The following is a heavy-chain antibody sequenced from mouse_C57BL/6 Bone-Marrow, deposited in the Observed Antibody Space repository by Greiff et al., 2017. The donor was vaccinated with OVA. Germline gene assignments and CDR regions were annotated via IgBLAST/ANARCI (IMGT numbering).Heavy chain of an antibody. V-gene: IGHV5-4*03. CDR3: AIYGTYYCDY. D-gene: IGHD2-1*01. Sequence: EVKLMESGGGLVKPGGSLKLSCAASGFTFSSYAMSWVRQTPEQRLEWVATISDGGSYTYYPDNVKGRFTISRDNAKNNLYLQMSHLKSEDTAMYYCAIYGTYYCDYGGQGTTLTVSA. CDR1: GFTFSSYA. J-gene: IGHJ2*01. CDR2: ISDGGSYT.